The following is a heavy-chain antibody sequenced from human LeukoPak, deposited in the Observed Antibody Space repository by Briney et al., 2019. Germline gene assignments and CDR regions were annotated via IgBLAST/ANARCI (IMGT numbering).Heavy chain of an antibody. J-gene: IGHJ6*03. CDR3: ARVPMWWEPPGYYYYMDV. CDR1: GGSISSGDYY. D-gene: IGHD2-15*01. V-gene: IGHV4-30-4*08. CDR2: IYYSGST. Sequence: PSQTLSLTCTVSGGSISSGDYYWSWIRQPPGKGLEWIGYIYYSGSTYYNPSLKSRVTISVDTSKNQFSLKLSSVTAADTAVYYCARVPMWWEPPGYYYYMDVWGKGTTVTVSS.